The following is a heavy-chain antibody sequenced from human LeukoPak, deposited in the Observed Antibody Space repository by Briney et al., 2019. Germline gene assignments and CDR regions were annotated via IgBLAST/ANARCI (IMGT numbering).Heavy chain of an antibody. D-gene: IGHD3-22*01. V-gene: IGHV1-18*04. CDR3: ARGMDSSSYYSIYSTFDF. CDR1: GYTFSDYY. CDR2: ISAYNGNT. J-gene: IGHJ4*02. Sequence: ASVKVSCKASGYTFSDYYMHWVRQAPGQGLEWMGWISAYNGNTNYAQKLQGRVTMTTDTSTSTAYMELRSLTSDDTAVYYCARGMDSSSYYSIYSTFDFWGQGTLVTVSS.